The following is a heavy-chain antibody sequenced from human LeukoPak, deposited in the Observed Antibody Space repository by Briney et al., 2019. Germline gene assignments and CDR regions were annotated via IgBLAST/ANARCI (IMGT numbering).Heavy chain of an antibody. D-gene: IGHD3/OR15-3a*01. Sequence: ASVKVSCKVSGYTLTELSMHWVRQAPGKGLEWMGGFDPEDGETIYAQKFQGRVTMTEDTSTDTAYMELSSLRSEDTAVYYCATGWTIEDAFDIWGQGTMVTVSS. CDR1: GYTLTELS. CDR3: ATGWTIEDAFDI. CDR2: FDPEDGET. J-gene: IGHJ3*02. V-gene: IGHV1-24*01.